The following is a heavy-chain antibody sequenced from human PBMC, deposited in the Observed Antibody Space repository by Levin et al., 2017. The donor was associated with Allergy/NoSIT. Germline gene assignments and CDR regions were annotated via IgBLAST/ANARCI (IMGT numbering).Heavy chain of an antibody. V-gene: IGHV4-59*01. CDR3: TRDLYGTLGY. CDR2: IYSGST. J-gene: IGHJ4*02. Sequence: SQTLSLTCTVSGGSISDYQWSWIRQPPGKGLEWIGYIYSGSTYYNPSYTSRVTISVDTSKNQFFLRLSSVTAADTAMYYCTRDLYGTLGYWGQGTLVTVSS. D-gene: IGHD3-10*01. CDR1: GGSISDYQ.